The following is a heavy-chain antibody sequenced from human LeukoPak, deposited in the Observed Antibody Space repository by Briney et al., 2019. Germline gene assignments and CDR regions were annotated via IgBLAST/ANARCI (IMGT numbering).Heavy chain of an antibody. Sequence: GGSLRLSCAASGFTFSSYAMTWVRQAPGKGLEWVSAISGSGSTTYYADSVKGRFTISRDNSKNTLYLQMNSLRAEDTAVYYCAKGHYDSRGYFDYWGQGTLVTVSS. D-gene: IGHD3-22*01. V-gene: IGHV3-23*01. J-gene: IGHJ4*02. CDR1: GFTFSSYA. CDR3: AKGHYDSRGYFDY. CDR2: ISGSGSTT.